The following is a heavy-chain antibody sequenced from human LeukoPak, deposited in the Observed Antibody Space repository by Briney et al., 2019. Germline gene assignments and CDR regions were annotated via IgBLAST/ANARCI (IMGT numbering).Heavy chain of an antibody. CDR3: ASGRPYYYDSSGYWIFDY. CDR1: GGSISSYY. Sequence: PSETLSLTCTVSGGSISSYYWSWIRQPPGKGLEWIGYIYYSGSTNYNPSLKSRATISVDTSKNQFPLKLSSVTAADTAVYYCASGRPYYYDSSGYWIFDYWGQGTLVTVSS. J-gene: IGHJ4*02. V-gene: IGHV4-59*01. CDR2: IYYSGST. D-gene: IGHD3-22*01.